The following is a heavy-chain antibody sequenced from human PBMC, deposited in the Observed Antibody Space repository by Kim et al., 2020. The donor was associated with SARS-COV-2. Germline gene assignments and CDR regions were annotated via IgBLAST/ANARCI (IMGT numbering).Heavy chain of an antibody. J-gene: IGHJ4*02. CDR3: TRDPDYSKGASFDY. V-gene: IGHV3-74*01. D-gene: IGHD4-4*01. Sequence: ADSVKGRFTISTDNSKNKMYLQMNSLRAEDTAVYYCTRDPDYSKGASFDYWGQGTLVTVSS.